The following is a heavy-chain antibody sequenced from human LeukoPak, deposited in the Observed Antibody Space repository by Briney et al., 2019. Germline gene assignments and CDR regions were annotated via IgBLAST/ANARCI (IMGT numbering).Heavy chain of an antibody. CDR1: GGSISSYY. J-gene: IGHJ5*02. V-gene: IGHV4-59*01. CDR3: ARKTRVASAFDP. Sequence: SETLSLTCSVSGGSISSYYWSWIRQPPGKGLEWIGYIYYIGSTNYNASLKSRVTISVDTSKNQFSLKLSSVTAADTAVYYCARKTRVASAFDPWGQGTLVTVSS. CDR2: IYYIGST.